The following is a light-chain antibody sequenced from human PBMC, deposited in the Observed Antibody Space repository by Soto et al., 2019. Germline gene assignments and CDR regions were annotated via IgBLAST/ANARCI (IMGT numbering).Light chain of an antibody. CDR1: QSVLYSSDNNNY. J-gene: IGKJ1*01. CDR2: WAS. V-gene: IGKV4-1*01. CDR3: QQYYTTPRT. Sequence: DIVMTQSPDSLAVSLGERATINCKSSQSVLYSSDNNNYLAWYQQKSGQPPKLLIYWASTRQSGVPDRFSGSGSGTDFTLTINSLRAEDVAVYYCQQYYTTPRTFGQGTKVEIK.